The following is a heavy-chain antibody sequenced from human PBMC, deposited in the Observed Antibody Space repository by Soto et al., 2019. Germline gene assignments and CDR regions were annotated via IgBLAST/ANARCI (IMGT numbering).Heavy chain of an antibody. CDR1: GGTLSSYA. CDR2: IIPIFGTA. D-gene: IGHD6-19*01. V-gene: IGHV1-69*13. Sequence: GASVKVSCKASGGTLSSYAISWVRQAPGQGLEWMGGIIPIFGTANYAQKFQGRVTITADESTSTAYMELSSLRSEDTAVYYCTLEGAVATFDYWGQGTLVTVSS. CDR3: TLEGAVATFDY. J-gene: IGHJ4*02.